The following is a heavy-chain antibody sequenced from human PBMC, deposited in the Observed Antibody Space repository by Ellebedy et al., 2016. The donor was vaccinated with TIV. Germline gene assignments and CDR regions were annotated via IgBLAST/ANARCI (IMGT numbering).Heavy chain of an antibody. Sequence: GGSLRLSCAASEFTFSSYAMSWVRQAPGKGLEWVSGISNSGGSTYYADSVKGRFTISRDNSKNTLYLQMNSLRAEDTAVYYCARARIAPRHTYFDYWGQGTLVTVST. V-gene: IGHV3-23*01. CDR3: ARARIAPRHTYFDY. CDR1: EFTFSSYA. D-gene: IGHD6-6*01. CDR2: ISNSGGST. J-gene: IGHJ4*02.